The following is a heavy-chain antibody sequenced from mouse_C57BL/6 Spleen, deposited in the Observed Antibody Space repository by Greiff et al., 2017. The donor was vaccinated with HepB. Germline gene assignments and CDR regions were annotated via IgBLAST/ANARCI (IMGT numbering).Heavy chain of an antibody. Sequence: QVHVKQSGPELVKPGASVKISCKASGYAFSSSWMNWVKQRPGKGLEWIGRIYPGDGDTNYNGKFKGKATLTADKSSSTAYMQLSSLTSEDSAVYFCARARIYYGYDDWYFDVWGTGTTVTVSS. V-gene: IGHV1-82*01. J-gene: IGHJ1*03. CDR1: GYAFSSSW. D-gene: IGHD2-2*01. CDR3: ARARIYYGYDDWYFDV. CDR2: IYPGDGDT.